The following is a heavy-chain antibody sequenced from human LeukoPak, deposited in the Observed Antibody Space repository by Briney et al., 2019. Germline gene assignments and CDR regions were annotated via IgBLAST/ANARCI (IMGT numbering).Heavy chain of an antibody. J-gene: IGHJ6*03. CDR2: ISSTGGTI. CDR1: GFAFSNYL. CDR3: AKSPNYYDSSGYPYYYYMDV. D-gene: IGHD3-22*01. V-gene: IGHV3-23*01. Sequence: GGSLRLSCVGSGFAFSNYLMNWVRQAPGKGLEWVSFISSTGGTIYYADAVKGRFTISRDNSKNTLYLQMNGLRAEDTAVYYCAKSPNYYDSSGYPYYYYMDVWGKGTTVTVSS.